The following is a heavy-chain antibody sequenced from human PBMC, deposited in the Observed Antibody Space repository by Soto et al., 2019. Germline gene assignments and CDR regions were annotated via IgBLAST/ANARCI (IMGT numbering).Heavy chain of an antibody. V-gene: IGHV1-69*10. CDR2: IIPILGIA. J-gene: IGHJ6*02. CDR1: GGTFSSYA. CDR3: ARASDGGSYYYYYGMDV. Sequence: ASVKVSCKASGGTFSSYAISWVRQAPGQGLEWMGGIIPILGIANYAQKFQGRVTITADKSTSTAYMELSSLRSEDTAVYYCARASDGGSYYYYYGMDVWGQGTTVTVSS. D-gene: IGHD1-26*01.